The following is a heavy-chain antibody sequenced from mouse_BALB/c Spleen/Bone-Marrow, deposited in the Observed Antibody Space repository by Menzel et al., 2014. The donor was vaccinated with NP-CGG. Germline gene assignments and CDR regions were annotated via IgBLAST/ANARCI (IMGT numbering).Heavy chain of an antibody. CDR1: GFNIKDTH. D-gene: IGHD2-3*01. CDR2: FDPTNGNP. CDR3: ASYDGSRFAY. J-gene: IGHJ3*01. V-gene: IGHV14-3*02. Sequence: EVMLVESGAELVKPGTSVKLSCTASGFNIKDTHLHWVQQRPEQGLEWTGRFDPTNGNPKYDPKFQGKATITVDTSSNTAYLQLSSLTSEDTAVYYCASYDGSRFAYWGQGTLVTVSA.